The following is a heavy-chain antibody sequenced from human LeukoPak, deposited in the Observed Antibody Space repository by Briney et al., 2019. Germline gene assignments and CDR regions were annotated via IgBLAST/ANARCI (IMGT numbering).Heavy chain of an antibody. Sequence: ASVKVSCKASGGTFSSYAISWVRQAPGQGLEWMGIINPSGGSTSYAQKSQGRVTMTRDTSTSTVYMELSSLRSEDTAVYYCARGGYYDSSGYYKDLDWFDPWGQGTLVTVSS. D-gene: IGHD3-22*01. CDR2: INPSGGST. J-gene: IGHJ5*02. CDR1: GGTFSSYA. CDR3: ARGGYYDSSGYYKDLDWFDP. V-gene: IGHV1-46*01.